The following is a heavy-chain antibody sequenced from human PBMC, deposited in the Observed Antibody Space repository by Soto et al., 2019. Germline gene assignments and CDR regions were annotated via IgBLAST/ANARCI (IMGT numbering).Heavy chain of an antibody. D-gene: IGHD6-13*01. J-gene: IGHJ3*02. CDR3: ATDIDRVWAFDI. V-gene: IGHV1-24*01. Sequence: ALVKGACKGSGYSNTVVSGRWGRQENGKGLEWMGGFDPEDGETIYAQKFQGRVTMTEDTSTDTAYMELSSLRSEDTAVYYCATDIDRVWAFDIWGQGTMVT. CDR2: FDPEDGET. CDR1: GYSNTVVS.